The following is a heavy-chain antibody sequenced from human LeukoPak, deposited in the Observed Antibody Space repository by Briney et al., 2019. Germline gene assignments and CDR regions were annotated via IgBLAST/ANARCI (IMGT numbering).Heavy chain of an antibody. CDR2: INPSGGST. CDR1: GYTSTSYY. J-gene: IGHJ4*02. CDR3: ARARTIVPAAIGY. V-gene: IGHV1-46*01. D-gene: IGHD2-2*02. Sequence: GSSVKVSCKASGYTSTSYYMHWVRQAPGQGLEWMGIINPSGGSTSYAQKFQGRVTMTRDTSTSTVYMELSCLRSEDTAVYYCARARTIVPAAIGYWGQGTLVTVSS.